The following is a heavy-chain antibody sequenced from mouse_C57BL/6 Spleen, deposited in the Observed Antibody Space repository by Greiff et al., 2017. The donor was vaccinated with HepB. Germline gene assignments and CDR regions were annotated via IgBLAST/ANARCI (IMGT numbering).Heavy chain of an antibody. CDR1: GYTFTSYW. V-gene: IGHV1-52*01. CDR2: IDPSDSET. J-gene: IGHJ1*03. Sequence: QVQLKQPGAELVRPGSSVKLSCKASGYTFTSYWMHWVKQRPIQGLEWIGNIDPSDSETHYNQKFKDKATLTVDKSSSTAYMQLSSLTSEDSAVYYCARPRYGSSLNWYFDVWGTGTTVTVSS. D-gene: IGHD1-1*01. CDR3: ARPRYGSSLNWYFDV.